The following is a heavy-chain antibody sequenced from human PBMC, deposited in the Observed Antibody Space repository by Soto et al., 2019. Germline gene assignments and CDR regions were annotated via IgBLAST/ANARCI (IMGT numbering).Heavy chain of an antibody. V-gene: IGHV3-48*01. Sequence: EVQLVESGGGLVQPGGSLRLSCAASGFTFSSYSMNWVRQAPGKGLEWVSVISSSSSAIYYADSVKGRFTISRDNAKNSLYLQMNSLRAEDTAVYYCARGSGTSRDYFDYWGQGTLVTVSS. CDR2: ISSSSSAI. CDR1: GFTFSSYS. CDR3: ARGSGTSRDYFDY. J-gene: IGHJ4*02. D-gene: IGHD2-2*01.